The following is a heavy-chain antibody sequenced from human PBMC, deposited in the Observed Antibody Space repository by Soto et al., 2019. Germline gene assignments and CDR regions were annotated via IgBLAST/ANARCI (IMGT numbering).Heavy chain of an antibody. CDR2: IWYDGSNK. CDR3: ARENLIYYDSSGYYYRSYYSMDV. J-gene: IGHJ6*02. V-gene: IGHV3-33*01. CDR1: GFTFSSYG. Sequence: GGSLRLSCAASGFTFSSYGMHWVRQAPGKGLEWVAVIWYDGSNKYYADSVKGRFTISRDNSKNTLYLQMNSLRAEDTAVYYCARENLIYYDSSGYYYRSYYSMDVWGQGTTVTVSS. D-gene: IGHD3-22*01.